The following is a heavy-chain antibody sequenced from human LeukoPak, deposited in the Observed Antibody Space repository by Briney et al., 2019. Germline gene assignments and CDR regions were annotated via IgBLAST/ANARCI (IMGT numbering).Heavy chain of an antibody. CDR2: IYTSGSP. J-gene: IGHJ4*02. Sequence: SETLSLTCTVSGGSISSNSWSWFRQPAGKGLEWIGHIYTSGSPNYNPSLRSRVTMSVDTSKNQISLKLSSVTAADSAVYYCARWGRPNFDYWGQGTLVTVSS. D-gene: IGHD7-27*01. CDR1: GGSISSNS. CDR3: ARWGRPNFDY. V-gene: IGHV4-4*07.